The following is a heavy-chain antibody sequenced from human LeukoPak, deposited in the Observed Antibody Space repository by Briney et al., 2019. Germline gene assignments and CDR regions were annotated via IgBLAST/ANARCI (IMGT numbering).Heavy chain of an antibody. CDR3: ARGGIVRDGYNYFSGAFDI. CDR2: INPNSGGT. CDR1: GCTFTGYY. V-gene: IGHV1-2*02. Sequence: GASVKVSCKASGCTFTGYYMHWVRQAPGQGLEWMGWINPNSGGTNYAQKFQGRVTMTRDTSISTAYMELSRLRSDDTAVYYCARGGIVRDGYNYFSGAFDIWGQGTMVTVSS. D-gene: IGHD5-24*01. J-gene: IGHJ3*02.